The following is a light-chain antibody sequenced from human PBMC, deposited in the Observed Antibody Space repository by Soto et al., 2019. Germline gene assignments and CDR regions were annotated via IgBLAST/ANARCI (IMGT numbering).Light chain of an antibody. CDR3: QQYDSYSPTWT. CDR1: QSISNW. V-gene: IGKV1-5*03. CDR2: KAS. Sequence: DIQMTQSPSTLSASVGDRVTITCRASQSISNWLAWYQQKLGIAPKLLIYKASSLKSGVPSRFSGSGSGTEFTLTISSLQPDDFATYYCQQYDSYSPTWTFGQGTKVEIK. J-gene: IGKJ1*01.